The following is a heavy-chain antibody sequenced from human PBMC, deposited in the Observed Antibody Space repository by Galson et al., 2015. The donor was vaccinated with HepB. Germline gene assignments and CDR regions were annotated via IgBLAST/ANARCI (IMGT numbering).Heavy chain of an antibody. CDR2: INPNSGGT. CDR3: ARDGVGLISSWYDY. D-gene: IGHD6-13*01. Sequence: SVKVSCKASGYTFTGYYMHWVRQAPGQGLEWMGWINPNSGGTNYAQKFQGWVTMTRDTSISTVYMELSSLRSEDTAVYYCARDGVGLISSWYDYWGQGTLVTVSS. V-gene: IGHV1-2*04. J-gene: IGHJ4*02. CDR1: GYTFTGYY.